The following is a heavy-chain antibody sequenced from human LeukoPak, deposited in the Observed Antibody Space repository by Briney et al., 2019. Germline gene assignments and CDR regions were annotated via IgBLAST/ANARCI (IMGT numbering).Heavy chain of an antibody. Sequence: PSETLSLTCTVSGGSISSYYWSWIRQPAGKGLEWIGRIYTSGSTNYNPSLKSRVTMSVCTSKSQFSLKLSSVTAADTAVYYCARDLAYGSGMGYFDYWGQGTLVTVSS. CDR2: IYTSGST. V-gene: IGHV4-4*07. D-gene: IGHD3-10*01. CDR1: GGSISSYY. CDR3: ARDLAYGSGMGYFDY. J-gene: IGHJ4*02.